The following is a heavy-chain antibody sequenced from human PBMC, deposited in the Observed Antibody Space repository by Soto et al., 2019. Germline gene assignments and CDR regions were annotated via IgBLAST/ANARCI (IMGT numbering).Heavy chain of an antibody. D-gene: IGHD1-26*01. J-gene: IGHJ4*02. CDR2: ISYDGSNK. Sequence: QVQLVESGGGVVQPGRSLRLSCAASGFTFSHYGIHWVRQAPGKGLEWLAVISYDGSNKHYADSVKGRFTVSRDNSKNTLYLQMNSLRAEDTAVDFCARYSGKYQGPIDYWGQGTLGTVSS. CDR1: GFTFSHYG. V-gene: IGHV3-30*03. CDR3: ARYSGKYQGPIDY.